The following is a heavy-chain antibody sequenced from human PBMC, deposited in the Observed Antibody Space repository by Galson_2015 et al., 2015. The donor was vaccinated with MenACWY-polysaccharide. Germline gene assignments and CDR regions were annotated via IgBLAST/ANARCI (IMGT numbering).Heavy chain of an antibody. Sequence: SEPLSLTCPVSGGSVSSATYYWSWIRQPPGKGLEWIGYIYYSGSTSYNPSIKSRVTISVDTSKNQFSLKLTSVTAADTAVYYCAAITTSGRYSDYWGQGTLVTVSS. D-gene: IGHD3-16*02. CDR3: AAITTSGRYSDY. V-gene: IGHV4-61*01. CDR2: IYYSGST. CDR1: GGSVSSATYY. J-gene: IGHJ4*02.